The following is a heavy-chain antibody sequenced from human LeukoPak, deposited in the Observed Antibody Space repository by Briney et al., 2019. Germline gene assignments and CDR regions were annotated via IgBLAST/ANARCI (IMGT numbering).Heavy chain of an antibody. V-gene: IGHV3-23*01. CDR2: ISGSGGST. D-gene: IGHD2-2*01. CDR3: ARFRKGPALTTGAFDF. CDR1: GFTFSSYA. Sequence: GGSLRLSCAASGFTFSSYAMSWVRQAPGKGLEWVSAISGSGGSTYYADSVKGRFTISRDNAKNSLYLEMNSLRAEDTAVYYCARFRKGPALTTGAFDFWGQGTMVTVSS. J-gene: IGHJ3*01.